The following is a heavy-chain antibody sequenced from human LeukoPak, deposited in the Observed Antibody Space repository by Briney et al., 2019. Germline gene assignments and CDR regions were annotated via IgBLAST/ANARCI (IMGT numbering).Heavy chain of an antibody. J-gene: IGHJ6*03. D-gene: IGHD5-18*01. Sequence: ASVKVSCKASGYTFTGYHMHWVRQAPGQGLEWMGWLNPNSGGTNYAQKFQGRVTMTRDTSISTAYMELSRLRSDDTAVYYCAIVVTPYYYYMDVWGKGTTVTISS. CDR3: AIVVTPYYYYMDV. CDR1: GYTFTGYH. CDR2: LNPNSGGT. V-gene: IGHV1-2*02.